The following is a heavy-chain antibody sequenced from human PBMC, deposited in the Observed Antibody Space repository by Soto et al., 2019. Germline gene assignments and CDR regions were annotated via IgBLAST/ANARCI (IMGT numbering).Heavy chain of an antibody. CDR3: ARSDGRY. CDR1: GSSISSYY. CDR2: IYYSGST. J-gene: IGHJ4*02. V-gene: IGHV4-59*01. Sequence: PSETLSLTCTVSGSSISSYYWSWIRQPPGKGLEWIGYIYYSGSTNYNPSLKSRVTISVDTSKNQFYLKLSSVTAADTAVYYCARSDGRYWGQGTLVTVSS.